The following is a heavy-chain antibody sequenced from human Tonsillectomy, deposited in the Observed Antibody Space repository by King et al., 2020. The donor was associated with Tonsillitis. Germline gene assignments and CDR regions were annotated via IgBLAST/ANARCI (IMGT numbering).Heavy chain of an antibody. CDR2: ISWNSGGI. D-gene: IGHD1-1*01. CDR3: AKGHSWDPKTEIDF. CDR1: GFTFDDYA. Sequence: DVQLVESGGGLVQPGRSLRLSCAVSGFTFDDYAMHWVRQAPGKGLEWVSGISWNSGGIAYADSVKGRFSISRDNAKNSLHLQMNSLRAEDTALYYCAKGHSWDPKTEIDFWGQGTLVTVSS. J-gene: IGHJ4*02. V-gene: IGHV3-9*01.